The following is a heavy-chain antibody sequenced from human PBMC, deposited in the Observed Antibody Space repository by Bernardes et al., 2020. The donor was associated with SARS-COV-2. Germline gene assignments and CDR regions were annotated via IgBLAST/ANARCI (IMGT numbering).Heavy chain of an antibody. CDR2: ISSSSSYI. D-gene: IGHD3-9*01. CDR1: GFTFSSYS. J-gene: IGHJ6*02. Sequence: GGSLRLSCAASGFTFSSYSMNWVRQAPGKGLEWVSSISSSSSYIYYADSVKGRFTISRDNAKNSLYLQMNSLRAEDTAVYYCARSSVEYYDILTGYSDRHGMDVWGQGTTVTVSS. CDR3: ARSSVEYYDILTGYSDRHGMDV. V-gene: IGHV3-21*01.